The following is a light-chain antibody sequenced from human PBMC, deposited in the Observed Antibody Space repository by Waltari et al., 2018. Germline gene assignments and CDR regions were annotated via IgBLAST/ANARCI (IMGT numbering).Light chain of an antibody. V-gene: IGLV3-25*03. J-gene: IGLJ2*01. CDR1: ALPNQY. Sequence: SYELTQPPSVSVSPGQTARITCSGDALPNQYAYWYQQKPGQAPVVVIYKDRQRPSGIPERFSCSTSGTTVTLAISGVQAEDEADYYLQSTDSSGTSVVFGGVTKLTVL. CDR2: KDR. CDR3: QSTDSSGTSVV.